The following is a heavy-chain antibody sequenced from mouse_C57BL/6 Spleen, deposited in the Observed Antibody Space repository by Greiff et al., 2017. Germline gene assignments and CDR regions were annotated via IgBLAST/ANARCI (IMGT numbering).Heavy chain of an antibody. CDR3: ASRRYDGYYV. Sequence: VQLQQSGPELVKPGASVKISCKASGYTFTDYYMNWVKQSHGKSLEWIGDINPKNGGTSYNQKFKGKATLTVDKSSSTAYMELRSRTSEDSAVYYYASRRYDGYYVWGQGTTLTVSS. J-gene: IGHJ2*01. CDR2: INPKNGGT. CDR1: GYTFTDYY. D-gene: IGHD2-3*01. V-gene: IGHV1-26*01.